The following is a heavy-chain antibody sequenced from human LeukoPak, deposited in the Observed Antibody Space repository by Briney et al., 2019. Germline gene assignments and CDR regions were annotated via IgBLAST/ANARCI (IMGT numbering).Heavy chain of an antibody. Sequence: SSETLSLTCAVYGGSFSGYYWSWIRQPPGKGLEWIGEINHSGSTNYNPSLKSRVTISVDTSKNQLSLKLSSVTAADTAVYYCARLQPGIAAAGEKFDPWGQGTLVTVSS. V-gene: IGHV4-34*01. D-gene: IGHD6-13*01. CDR1: GGSFSGYY. CDR2: INHSGST. CDR3: ARLQPGIAAAGEKFDP. J-gene: IGHJ5*02.